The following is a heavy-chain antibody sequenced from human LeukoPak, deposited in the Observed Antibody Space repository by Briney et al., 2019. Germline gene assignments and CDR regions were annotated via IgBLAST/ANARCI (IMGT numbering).Heavy chain of an antibody. D-gene: IGHD3-10*01. CDR1: GFTVSSNY. Sequence: GGSLRLSCAASGFTVSSNYMSWVRQAPGKGLEWVSVIYSGGSTYYADSVKGRFTISRENSKNTLYLQMNSLRAEDTAVYYCARGNYYGSGSYDYWGQGTLVTVSS. J-gene: IGHJ4*02. CDR2: IYSGGST. V-gene: IGHV3-53*01. CDR3: ARGNYYGSGSYDY.